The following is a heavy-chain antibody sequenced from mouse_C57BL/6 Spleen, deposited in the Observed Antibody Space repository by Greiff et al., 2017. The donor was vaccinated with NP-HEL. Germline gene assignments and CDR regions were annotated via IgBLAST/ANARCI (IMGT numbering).Heavy chain of an antibody. CDR3: ARNGDSKTAYAIDY. V-gene: IGHV1-81*01. Sequence: QVQLQQSGAELVRPGASVKLSCKASGYTFTSYGIHWVKQRPGQGLEWIGEIDPTSGSTNYNEKFKGKATLTADKSSSTAYMELRSLTSEDSAVYFCARNGDSKTAYAIDYWGQGTTVTVSS. CDR1: GYTFTSYG. J-gene: IGHJ2*01. CDR2: IDPTSGST. D-gene: IGHD2-5*01.